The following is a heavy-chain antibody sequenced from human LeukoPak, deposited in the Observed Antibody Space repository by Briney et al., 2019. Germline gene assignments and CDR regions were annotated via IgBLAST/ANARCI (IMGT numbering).Heavy chain of an antibody. CDR3: AREYYGDYDY. CDR1: GLTFSSYS. J-gene: IGHJ4*02. CDR2: ISSSSSTI. Sequence: PGASLRLSCAASGLTFSSYSMNWVRQAPGKGLEWVSYISSSSSTIYYADSVKGRFTISRDNAKNSLHLQMNSLRDEDTAVYYCAREYYGDYDYWGQGTLVTVSS. D-gene: IGHD4-17*01. V-gene: IGHV3-48*02.